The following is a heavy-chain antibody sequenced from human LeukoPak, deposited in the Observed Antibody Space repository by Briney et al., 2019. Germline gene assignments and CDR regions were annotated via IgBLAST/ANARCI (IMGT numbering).Heavy chain of an antibody. CDR1: GYSFTTYW. D-gene: IGHD3-10*01. Sequence: GESLKISCKTSGYSFTTYWIGWVRQMPGTGLEWVGAIYPDDSDTRYSPSFQGQVVISADRSIRTAYFYCVRQRGASGTINHFDPWGQGTLVTVSS. CDR2: IYPDDSDT. CDR3: DP. J-gene: IGHJ5*02. V-gene: IGHV5-51*01.